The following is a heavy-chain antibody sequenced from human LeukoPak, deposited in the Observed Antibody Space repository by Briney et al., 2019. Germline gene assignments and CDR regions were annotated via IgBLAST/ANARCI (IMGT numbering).Heavy chain of an antibody. D-gene: IGHD2-8*01. Sequence: PSETLSLTCTVSTDSLSGYSWSWIRQSAVMGLEWIGRIYMSGSTDYNPSLKSRVTLSVDTSKNQFSLNLRSVTAADTAVYYCARENGVTVVDYWGQGALVTVSS. CDR3: ARENGVTVVDY. CDR2: IYMSGST. J-gene: IGHJ4*02. V-gene: IGHV4-4*07. CDR1: TDSLSGYS.